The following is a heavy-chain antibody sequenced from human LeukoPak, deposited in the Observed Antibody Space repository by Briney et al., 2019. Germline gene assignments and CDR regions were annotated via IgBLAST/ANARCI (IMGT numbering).Heavy chain of an antibody. CDR2: IRSKGNSYAT. V-gene: IGHV3-73*01. Sequence: GGSLRLSCAASGFTFSGSDMHWVRQASGKGLEWVGRIRSKGNSYATAYAASVRGRVTISRDDSKNTAYLQMNSLKTEDTAVYYCTGTTVTTSDYWGQGTLVTVSS. CDR3: TGTTVTTSDY. J-gene: IGHJ4*02. D-gene: IGHD4-17*01. CDR1: GFTFSGSD.